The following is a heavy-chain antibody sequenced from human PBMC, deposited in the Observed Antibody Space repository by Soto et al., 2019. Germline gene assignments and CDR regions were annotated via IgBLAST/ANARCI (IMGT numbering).Heavy chain of an antibody. D-gene: IGHD5-18*01. Sequence: SVKVSCKASGGTLSSYAISWVRQAPGQGLEWMGGIIPIFGTANYAQKFQGRVTITADESTSTAYMELSSLRSEDTAVYYCAKVSRNTAMDYNWFDPWGQGTLVPVSP. V-gene: IGHV1-69*13. CDR3: AKVSRNTAMDYNWFDP. CDR1: GGTLSSYA. J-gene: IGHJ5*02. CDR2: IIPIFGTA.